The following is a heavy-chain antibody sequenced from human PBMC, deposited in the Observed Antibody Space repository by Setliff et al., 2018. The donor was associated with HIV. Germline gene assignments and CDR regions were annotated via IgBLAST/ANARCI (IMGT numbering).Heavy chain of an antibody. Sequence: ASVKVSCKTSGYTFTDYYIHWVRQAPGQGLEWMGWIGTYNGDTNYAQKFQGRVTMTTDTSTSTAYMELRSLISDDTAVYYCARGYCSSTSCYGIYYFDNWGQGTPVTVSS. D-gene: IGHD2-2*01. CDR2: IGTYNGDT. J-gene: IGHJ4*02. V-gene: IGHV1-18*04. CDR3: ARGYCSSTSCYGIYYFDN. CDR1: GYTFTDYY.